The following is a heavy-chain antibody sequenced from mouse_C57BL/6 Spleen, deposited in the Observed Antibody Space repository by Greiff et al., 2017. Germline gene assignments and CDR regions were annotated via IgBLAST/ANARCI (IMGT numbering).Heavy chain of an antibody. V-gene: IGHV5-6*01. CDR3: ARESMDD. Sequence: EVHLVESGGDLVKPGGSLKLSCAASGFTFSSYGMSWVRQTPDKRLEWVATISSGGSYTYYPDSVKGRFTISRDNAKNTLYLQISSLTSEDTAVYYCARESMDDWGQGTSVTVSS. J-gene: IGHJ4*01. CDR1: GFTFSSYG. CDR2: ISSGGSYT.